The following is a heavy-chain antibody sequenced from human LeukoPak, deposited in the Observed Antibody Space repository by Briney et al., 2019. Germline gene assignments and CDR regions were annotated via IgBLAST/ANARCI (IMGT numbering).Heavy chain of an antibody. V-gene: IGHV3-23*01. CDR1: GFTFSSYA. D-gene: IGHD6-19*01. CDR3: AKYSSGWSCLDY. CDR2: ISGSGGSI. Sequence: GGSLRLSCAASGFTFSSYAMSWVRQAPGKGLEWVSAISGSGGSIYYADSVRGRFTISRDNSKNTLFLQMNSLRAEDTAVYYCAKYSSGWSCLDYWGQGTLVTVSS. J-gene: IGHJ4*02.